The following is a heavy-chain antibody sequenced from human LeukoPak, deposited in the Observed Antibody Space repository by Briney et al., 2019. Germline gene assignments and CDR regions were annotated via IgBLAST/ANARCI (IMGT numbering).Heavy chain of an antibody. Sequence: KHGESLKISCKGSGYSFTTHWIGWVRQMPGKGLEWMGIIYPGDSDTRYSPSFQGQVTISADKSISTAYLQWSSLKASDTATYYCVRTYSSSWFAPEYFQYWGQGTLVTVSS. CDR3: VRTYSSSWFAPEYFQY. CDR2: IYPGDSDT. J-gene: IGHJ1*01. V-gene: IGHV5-51*01. CDR1: GYSFTTHW. D-gene: IGHD6-13*01.